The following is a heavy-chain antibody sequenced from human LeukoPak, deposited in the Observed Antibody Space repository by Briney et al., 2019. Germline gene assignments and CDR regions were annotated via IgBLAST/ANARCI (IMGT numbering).Heavy chain of an antibody. CDR2: IYYSGST. J-gene: IGHJ4*02. CDR3: ARDYDSSGSDY. D-gene: IGHD3-22*01. CDR1: GGSISSYY. Sequence: SETLSLTCTVSGGSISSYYWSWLRQPPGKGLEWIGYIYYSGSTNYNPSLKSRVTISVDTSKNQFSLKLSSVTAADTAVYYCARDYDSSGSDYWGQGTLVTVSS. V-gene: IGHV4-59*01.